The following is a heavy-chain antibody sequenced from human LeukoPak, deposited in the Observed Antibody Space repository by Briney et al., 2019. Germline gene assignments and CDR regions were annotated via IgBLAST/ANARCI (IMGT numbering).Heavy chain of an antibody. J-gene: IGHJ5*02. V-gene: IGHV1-8*01. CDR1: GYTFTSYD. CDR3: ARDNYDILTGYSWFDP. CDR2: MNPNSGNT. Sequence: ASVKVSCKASGYTFTSYDINWVRQATGQGLEWMGWMNPNSGNTGHAQKFQGRVTMTRNTSISTAYMELSSLRSEDTAVYYCARDNYDILTGYSWFDPWGQGTLVTVSS. D-gene: IGHD3-9*01.